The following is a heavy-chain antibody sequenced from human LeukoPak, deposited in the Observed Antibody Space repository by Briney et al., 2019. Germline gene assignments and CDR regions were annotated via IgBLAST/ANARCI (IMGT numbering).Heavy chain of an antibody. CDR1: GGSISSGGYY. J-gene: IGHJ6*03. CDR3: ASGIPAAIRLNYYYYYMDV. D-gene: IGHD2-2*02. CDR2: IYYSGST. Sequence: SETLSLTCTVSGGSISSGGYYWGWIRQHPGKGLEWIGYIYYSGSTYYNPSLKSRVTISVDTSKNQFSLKLSSVTAADTAVYYCASGIPAAIRLNYYYYYMDVWGKGTTVTVSS. V-gene: IGHV4-31*03.